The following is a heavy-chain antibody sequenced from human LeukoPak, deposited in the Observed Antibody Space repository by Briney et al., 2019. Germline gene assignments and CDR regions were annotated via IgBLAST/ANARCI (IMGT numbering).Heavy chain of an antibody. D-gene: IGHD6-19*01. V-gene: IGHV3-7*03. CDR3: VKNDGWFHLAQ. CDR1: GFTFSSYW. CDR2: IKNDGSET. Sequence: GGSLRLSCAASGFTFSSYWMSWVRQAPGKGLQWVGHIKNDGSETYYLDSLKGRFSISRDNTNNALYLQMNSLRVEDTAVYYCVKNDGWFHLAQWGQGTLVTVSS. J-gene: IGHJ4*02.